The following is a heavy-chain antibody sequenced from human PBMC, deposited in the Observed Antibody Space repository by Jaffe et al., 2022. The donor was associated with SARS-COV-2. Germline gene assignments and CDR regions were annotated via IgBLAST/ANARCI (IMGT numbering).Heavy chain of an antibody. CDR2: IWFNGSNV. CDR3: ARDGFGGSGSYYFTH. V-gene: IGHV3-33*01. CDR1: GFKFNSYA. J-gene: IGHJ4*02. D-gene: IGHD3-10*01. Sequence: QVQLVESGGGVVQPGRSLRLSCAASGFKFNSYAMHWVRQAPGKALEWVAVIWFNGSNVDYGDSVKGRFTISRDNSKNTLFLQMNSLRAEDTAVYYCARDGFGGSGSYYFTHWGQGTLVTVSS.